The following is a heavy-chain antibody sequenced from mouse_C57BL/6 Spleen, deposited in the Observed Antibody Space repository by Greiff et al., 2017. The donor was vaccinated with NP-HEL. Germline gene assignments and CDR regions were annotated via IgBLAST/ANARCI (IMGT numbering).Heavy chain of an antibody. Sequence: VQLQQSGPELVKPGASVKISCKASGYAFSSSWMNWVKQRPGKGLEWIGRIYPGDGDTNYNGKFKGKATLTADKSSSTAYMQLSSLTSEDSAVYFCARDYYGSSYVIDVWGTGTTVTVSS. J-gene: IGHJ1*03. CDR2: IYPGDGDT. CDR3: ARDYYGSSYVIDV. D-gene: IGHD1-1*01. V-gene: IGHV1-82*01. CDR1: GYAFSSSW.